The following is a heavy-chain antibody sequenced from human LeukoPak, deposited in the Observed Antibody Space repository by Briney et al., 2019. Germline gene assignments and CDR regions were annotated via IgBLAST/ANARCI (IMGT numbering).Heavy chain of an antibody. CDR1: GYTFTSYA. Sequence: ASVKVSCKASGYTFTSYAMHWVRQDPGQRLEWMGWINAGNGNTKYSQKFQGRVTITRDTSASTAYMELSSLRSEDTAVYYCARGRAVAGQGYFDYWGQGTLVTVSS. CDR2: INAGNGNT. V-gene: IGHV1-3*01. D-gene: IGHD6-19*01. J-gene: IGHJ4*02. CDR3: ARGRAVAGQGYFDY.